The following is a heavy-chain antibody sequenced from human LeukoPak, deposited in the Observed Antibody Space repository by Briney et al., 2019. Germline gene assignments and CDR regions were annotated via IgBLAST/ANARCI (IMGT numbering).Heavy chain of an antibody. CDR3: ARSGGYDAYNWFDP. D-gene: IGHD5-12*01. V-gene: IGHV1-69*13. CDR1: GGTFSSYA. Sequence: ASVKVSCKASGGTFSSYAISWVRQAPGQGLEWMGGIIPIFGTANYAQEFQGRVTITADESTSTAYMELSSLRSEDTAVYYCARSGGYDAYNWFDPWGQGTLVTVSS. CDR2: IIPIFGTA. J-gene: IGHJ5*02.